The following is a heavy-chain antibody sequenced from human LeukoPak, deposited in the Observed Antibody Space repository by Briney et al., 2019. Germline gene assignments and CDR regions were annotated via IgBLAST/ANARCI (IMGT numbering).Heavy chain of an antibody. V-gene: IGHV3-21*04. CDR1: GFTFSSYS. CDR2: ISSSSSYI. Sequence: GGSLRLSCAASGFTFSSYSMNWVRQAPGKGLEWVSSISSSSSYIYYADSVKGRFTISRDNAKNSLYLQMNSLRAEDTAVYYCARGLGYSSSWLYYFDYWGQGTLVTVSS. J-gene: IGHJ4*02. D-gene: IGHD6-13*01. CDR3: ARGLGYSSSWLYYFDY.